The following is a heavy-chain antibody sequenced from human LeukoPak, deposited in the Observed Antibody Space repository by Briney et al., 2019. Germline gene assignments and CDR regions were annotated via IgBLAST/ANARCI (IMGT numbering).Heavy chain of an antibody. CDR1: RFTFSSYA. V-gene: IGHV3-23*01. J-gene: IGHJ5*02. Sequence: PGGSLRLSCAASRFTFSSYAMSWVRQAPGKGLEWVSGISGSGGSTYYADSVKGRFTISRDNSKNTLYLQMHSLRAEDTAVYYCARASWVSNADAVSWGQGTLVTVSS. CDR3: ARASWVSNADAVS. D-gene: IGHD1-1*01. CDR2: ISGSGGST.